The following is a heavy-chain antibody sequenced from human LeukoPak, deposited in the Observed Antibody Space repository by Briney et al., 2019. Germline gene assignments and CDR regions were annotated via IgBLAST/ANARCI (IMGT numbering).Heavy chain of an antibody. J-gene: IGHJ4*02. Sequence: PGGSLRLSCAASGFTLSSYGMHWVRQAPGKGLEWVAVIWYDGSNKYYADSVKGRFTISRDNSKNTLYLQMNSLRAEDTAVYYCARGPLYSSSWYGVDYWGQGTLVTVSS. CDR1: GFTLSSYG. CDR2: IWYDGSNK. V-gene: IGHV3-33*01. CDR3: ARGPLYSSSWYGVDY. D-gene: IGHD6-13*01.